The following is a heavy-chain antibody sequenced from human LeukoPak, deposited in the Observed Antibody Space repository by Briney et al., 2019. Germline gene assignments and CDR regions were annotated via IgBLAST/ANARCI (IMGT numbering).Heavy chain of an antibody. D-gene: IGHD3-22*01. Sequence: ASVKVSCKASGGTFSSYAVSWVRQAPGQGLEWMGGIIPIFGTANYAQKFQGRVTITADESTSTAYMQLSSLRSEDTAMFYCARGQGRFDYDSSAYYITDLDYWGQGTLVTVSS. CDR1: GGTFSSYA. J-gene: IGHJ4*02. CDR2: IIPIFGTA. V-gene: IGHV1-69*13. CDR3: ARGQGRFDYDSSAYYITDLDY.